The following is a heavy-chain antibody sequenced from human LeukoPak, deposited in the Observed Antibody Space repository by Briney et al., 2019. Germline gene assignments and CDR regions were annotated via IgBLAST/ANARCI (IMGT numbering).Heavy chain of an antibody. Sequence: SETLSLTCTVSGGSISISNYYWGWIRQPPGKGLEWIGNIYYSGSTYYNPSLKSRVTISIDKSKNQFSLKLSSVTAADTAVYYCARGYYDILTGYYFDYWGQGTLVTVSS. CDR1: GGSISISNYY. V-gene: IGHV4-39*07. CDR2: IYYSGST. CDR3: ARGYYDILTGYYFDY. D-gene: IGHD3-9*01. J-gene: IGHJ4*02.